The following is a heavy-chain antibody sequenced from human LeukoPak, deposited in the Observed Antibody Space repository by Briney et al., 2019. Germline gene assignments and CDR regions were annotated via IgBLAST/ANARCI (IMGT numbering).Heavy chain of an antibody. J-gene: IGHJ4*02. CDR1: GGSFSHYY. Sequence: PSETLSLTCAIYGGSFSHYYWSWIRQPPGKGLEWVGEIHPSGSTSFNPSLESRVSISKDTSKNQFSQKLTSVTAADTAVYYCSRGSDESKTGDYWGQGTLATVSS. CDR3: SRGSDESKTGDY. V-gene: IGHV4-34*01. D-gene: IGHD6-25*01. CDR2: IHPSGST.